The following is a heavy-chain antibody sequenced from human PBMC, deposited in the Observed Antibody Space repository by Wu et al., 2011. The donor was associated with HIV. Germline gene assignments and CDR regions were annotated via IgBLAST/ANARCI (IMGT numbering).Heavy chain of an antibody. D-gene: IGHD2-21*01. V-gene: IGHV1-69*14. Sequence: VQLVQSGADVKKPGSSVKVSCKASGGTFSSYGISWVRQAPGQGLEWVGRIIPVSGTATYAQKFQGRVTITADKSTSTAYMELRSLRSEDTAVYYCARDFGGDEEYWGQGTLVTVSS. CDR3: ARDFGGDEEY. CDR2: IIPVSGTA. J-gene: IGHJ4*02. CDR1: GGTFSSYG.